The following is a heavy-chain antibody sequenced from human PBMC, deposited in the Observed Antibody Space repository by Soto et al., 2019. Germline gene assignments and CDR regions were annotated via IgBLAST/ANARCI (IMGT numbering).Heavy chain of an antibody. D-gene: IGHD2-8*01. CDR1: GYTFTSYG. V-gene: IGHV1-18*01. CDR2: ISAYNGNT. J-gene: IGHJ4*02. Sequence: QVQLVQSGAEVKKPGASVKVSCKASGYTFTSYGISWVRQAPGQGLEWMGWISAYNGNTNYAQKLQEIVTMTTDTSTGTAYMELRSLRSDDTAVYYCARVHCTNGVCYTPQRHWGQGTLVTVSS. CDR3: ARVHCTNGVCYTPQRH.